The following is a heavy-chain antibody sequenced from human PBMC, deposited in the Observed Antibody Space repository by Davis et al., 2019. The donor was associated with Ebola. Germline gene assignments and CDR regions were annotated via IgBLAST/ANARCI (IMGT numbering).Heavy chain of an antibody. CDR3: ARGYGDYILGMDV. Sequence: PSETLSLTCAVYGGSFSGYYWSWIRQPPGKGLEWIGEINHSGSTNYNPSLKSRVTISVDTSKNQFSLKLSSVTAADTAVYYCARGYGDYILGMDVWGQGTTVTVSS. V-gene: IGHV4-34*01. D-gene: IGHD4-17*01. CDR1: GGSFSGYY. J-gene: IGHJ6*02. CDR2: INHSGST.